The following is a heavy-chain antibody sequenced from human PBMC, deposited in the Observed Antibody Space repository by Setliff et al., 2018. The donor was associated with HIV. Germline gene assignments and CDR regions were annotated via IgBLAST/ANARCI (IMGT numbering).Heavy chain of an antibody. D-gene: IGHD4-4*01. CDR3: ARDVDYTDAFDI. Sequence: ASVKVSCKASGYTFTSYYMHWVRQAPGQGLEWMGIINPSGGSTSYAQKFQGRVTMTTDTSTTTAFMELRSLKADDTGIYYCARDVDYTDAFDIWGQGTMVTVSS. J-gene: IGHJ3*02. CDR2: INPSGGST. CDR1: GYTFTSYY. V-gene: IGHV1-46*01.